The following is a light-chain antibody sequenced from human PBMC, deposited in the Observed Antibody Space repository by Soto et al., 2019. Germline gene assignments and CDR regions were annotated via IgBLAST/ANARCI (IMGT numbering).Light chain of an antibody. CDR2: EVN. Sequence: QSALTQPPSASGSPGQSVTISCTGTSSDVGGYNYVSWYQQHPGKAPKFMIYEVNKRSSGVPDRFSGSKSGNTASLTVSGLQAEDEADYYCSSYAGSNNGVFGGGTKVTVL. CDR3: SSYAGSNNGV. V-gene: IGLV2-8*01. J-gene: IGLJ3*02. CDR1: SSDVGGYNY.